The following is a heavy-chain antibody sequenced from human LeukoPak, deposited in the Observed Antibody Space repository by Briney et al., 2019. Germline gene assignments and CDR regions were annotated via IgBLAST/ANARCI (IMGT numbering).Heavy chain of an antibody. CDR2: INPNSGGT. CDR3: ARRGSSWYRNYYGMDV. D-gene: IGHD6-13*01. Sequence: ASVKVSCKASGYTFTGYYMHWVRQAPGQGLEWMGWINPNSGGTNYAQNFQGRVTLTTDTSTSTAYMELSSLRSEDTAVYYCARRGSSWYRNYYGMDVWGQGTTVTVSS. V-gene: IGHV1-2*02. CDR1: GYTFTGYY. J-gene: IGHJ6*02.